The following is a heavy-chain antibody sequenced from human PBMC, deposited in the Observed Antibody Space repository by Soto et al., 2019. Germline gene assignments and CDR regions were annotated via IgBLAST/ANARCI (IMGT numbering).Heavy chain of an antibody. D-gene: IGHD2-21*01. CDR2: IYYSGST. CDR1: GGSISSSSYY. CDR3: ASSEFH. Sequence: QLQLQESGPGLVKPSETLSLTCTVSGGSISSSSYYWGWIRQPPGKGLEWIGRIYYSGSTYYNPSLKTRVTTSVDTSKTQFSLTLSSVTAADTAVYYCASSEFHWGQGTLVTVSS. V-gene: IGHV4-39*01. J-gene: IGHJ4*02.